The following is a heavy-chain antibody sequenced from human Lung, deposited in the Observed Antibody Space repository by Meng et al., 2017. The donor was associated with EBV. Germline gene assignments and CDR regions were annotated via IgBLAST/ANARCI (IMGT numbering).Heavy chain of an antibody. CDR2: VSFDRSNE. CDR3: AKEGRGNADYFDY. CDR1: GFTFSNHG. J-gene: IGHJ4*02. D-gene: IGHD1-1*01. Sequence: LVVCGGGVVPPGRSLRLSCAASGFTFSNHGMHWVRQAPGKGLEWVAGVSFDRSNEFYADSGKGRFIISRDNSKNTVYLQMNSLRVEDTAMYYCAKEGRGNADYFDYWGQGTLVTVSS. V-gene: IGHV3-30*18.